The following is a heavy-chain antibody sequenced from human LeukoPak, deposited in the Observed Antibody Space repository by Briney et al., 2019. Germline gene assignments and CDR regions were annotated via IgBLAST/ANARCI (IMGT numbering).Heavy chain of an antibody. D-gene: IGHD5/OR15-5a*01. CDR1: GFTSINYA. J-gene: IGHJ4*02. V-gene: IGHV3-23*01. CDR2: ISGSTIST. Sequence: PLGSLRLSCAASGFTSINYAISWVRQAPRQGLDWGSAISGSTISTYYADSVKGRFTISRDKSKSTLYLQMYSLRAEDTALYYCARIKDASVGYYFDYWGQGILVTVSS. CDR3: ARIKDASVGYYFDY.